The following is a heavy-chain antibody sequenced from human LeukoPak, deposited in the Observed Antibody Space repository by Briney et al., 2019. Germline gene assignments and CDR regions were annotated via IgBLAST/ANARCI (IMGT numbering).Heavy chain of an antibody. J-gene: IGHJ5*02. CDR1: GGSINSYY. Sequence: SETLSLTCTVSGGSINSYYWSWIRQPPGNGLECIGYIHYTGSTNYNPSLKSRVTISVDTSKNQFSLKLCSVTAADTAIYYCARGGYYGSGNDFRFDPWGQGTLVTVSS. D-gene: IGHD3-10*01. CDR2: IHYTGST. CDR3: ARGGYYGSGNDFRFDP. V-gene: IGHV4-59*01.